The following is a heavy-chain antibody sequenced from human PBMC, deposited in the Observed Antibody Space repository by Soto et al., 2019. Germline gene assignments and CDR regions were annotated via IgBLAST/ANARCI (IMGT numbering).Heavy chain of an antibody. CDR1: GYTFTSYD. D-gene: IGHD3-22*01. V-gene: IGHV1-8*01. CDR3: ARGSYYDSSGYPSPTDY. J-gene: IGHJ4*02. Sequence: QVQLVQSGAEVKKPGASVKVSCKASGYTFTSYDINWVRQATGQGLERMGWMNPNSGNTGYAQKFQGRVTMTRNTSISTAYMELSSLRSEDTAVYYCARGSYYDSSGYPSPTDYWGQGTLVTVSS. CDR2: MNPNSGNT.